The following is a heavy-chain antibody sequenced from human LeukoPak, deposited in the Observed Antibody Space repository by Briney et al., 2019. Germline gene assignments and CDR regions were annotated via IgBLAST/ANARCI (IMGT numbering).Heavy chain of an antibody. CDR2: IPYDGSKE. CDR1: GFTFSSYA. D-gene: IGHD3-10*01. V-gene: IGHV3-30*02. J-gene: IGHJ4*02. Sequence: GGSLRLSCAASGFTFSSYAMSWVRQAPGKGLEWLSYIPYDGSKEYYADSVKGRFTIFRDNSKNTLFLQMNSLRPEDTAVYYCAKDWNYYGSGSYYDSWGYWGQGTLVTVSS. CDR3: AKDWNYYGSGSYYDSWGY.